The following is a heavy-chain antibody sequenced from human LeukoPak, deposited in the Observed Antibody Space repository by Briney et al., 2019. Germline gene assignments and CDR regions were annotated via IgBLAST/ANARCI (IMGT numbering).Heavy chain of an antibody. D-gene: IGHD3-22*01. CDR3: ARRGGRGDSSGYYLPPYGNWFDT. V-gene: IGHV5-51*01. Sequence: GESLQISCQGSGYSFTSYWIGGVRQMPGKGLEWMGIIYPGDSDTRYSPSFQGQVTISADKSSSTAYLQWSSLKASDTAMYYCARRGGRGDSSGYYLPPYGNWFDTWGQGTLVTVSS. J-gene: IGHJ5*02. CDR2: IYPGDSDT. CDR1: GYSFTSYW.